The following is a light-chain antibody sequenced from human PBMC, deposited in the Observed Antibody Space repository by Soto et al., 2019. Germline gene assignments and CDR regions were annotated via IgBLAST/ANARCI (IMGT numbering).Light chain of an antibody. CDR3: CSYAGSSTLV. Sequence: QSVLTQPASVSGSPGQSITISCTGTSNDVGSYNLVSWYQQHPGKAPKLMIYEGTKRPSGVSNRFSGSKSGNTASLTISGLQAEDEADYYCCSYAGSSTLVFGGGTQLTVL. CDR2: EGT. CDR1: SNDVGSYNL. J-gene: IGLJ3*02. V-gene: IGLV2-23*01.